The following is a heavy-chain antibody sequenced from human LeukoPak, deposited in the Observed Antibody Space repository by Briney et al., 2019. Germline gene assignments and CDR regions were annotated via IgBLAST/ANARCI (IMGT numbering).Heavy chain of an antibody. V-gene: IGHV1-18*01. CDR1: GYTFTSYG. CDR2: ISAYNGNT. D-gene: IGHD2-21*02. Sequence: ASVKVSCKASGYTFTSYGISWVRQAPGQGLEWMGWISAYNGNTNYAQKLQGRVTMTTDTSTSTAYMELRSLRSGDTAVYYCARVRSDVVVTAIVPDALDYWGQGTLVTVSS. CDR3: ARVRSDVVVTAIVPDALDY. J-gene: IGHJ4*02.